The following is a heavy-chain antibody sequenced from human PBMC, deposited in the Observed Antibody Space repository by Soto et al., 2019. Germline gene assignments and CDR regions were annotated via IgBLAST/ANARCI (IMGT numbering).Heavy chain of an antibody. CDR1: GGSISSSSYY. J-gene: IGHJ5*02. D-gene: IGHD3-10*01. V-gene: IGHV4-39*01. CDR3: VRRARFGELFLEDNWFDP. CDR2: IYYSGST. Sequence: QLQLQESGPGLVKPSETLSLTCTVSGGSISSSSYYWGWIRQPPGKGLEWIGSIYYSGSTYYNPSLKSRVTISVDTSKNQFSLKLSSVTAADTAVYYCVRRARFGELFLEDNWFDPWGQGTLVTVSS.